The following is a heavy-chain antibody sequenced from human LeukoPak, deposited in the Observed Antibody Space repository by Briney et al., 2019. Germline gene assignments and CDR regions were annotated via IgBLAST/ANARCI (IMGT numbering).Heavy chain of an antibody. CDR3: AKAGSSGYGGFDY. D-gene: IGHD3-22*01. Sequence: PGGSLRLSCAASGFTFDDYAMHWVRQAPGKGLEWVSGISWNSGSIGYADSVKGRFTIPRDNPKNSLYLQVNSLRAEDTALYYCAKAGSSGYGGFDYWGQGTLVTVSS. CDR1: GFTFDDYA. J-gene: IGHJ4*02. V-gene: IGHV3-9*01. CDR2: ISWNSGSI.